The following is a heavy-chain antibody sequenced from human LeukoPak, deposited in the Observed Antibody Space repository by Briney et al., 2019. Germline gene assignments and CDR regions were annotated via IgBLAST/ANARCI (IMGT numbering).Heavy chain of an antibody. CDR2: INPNSGGT. CDR3: ARARKGAHIVVVQGYYMDV. Sequence: GASVKVSCKASGYTFTGYYMHWVRQAPGRGLEWMGWINPNSGGTNYAQKFQGRVTMTRDTSISTAYMELSRLRSDDTAVYYCARARKGAHIVVVQGYYMDVWGKGTTVTVSS. CDR1: GYTFTGYY. D-gene: IGHD2-2*01. J-gene: IGHJ6*03. V-gene: IGHV1-2*02.